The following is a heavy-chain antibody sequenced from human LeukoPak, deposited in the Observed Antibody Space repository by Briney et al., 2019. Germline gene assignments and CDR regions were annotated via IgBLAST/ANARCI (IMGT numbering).Heavy chain of an antibody. Sequence: SETLSLTCKVSGGSIGSVGYQWSWIRQAPGKGLEWIGYISHRGSPLYNPSLKSRVTMSVDTSKNQFSLKLSSVTAADTAVYYCASLSTLGVDHDSWGQGTLVTVSS. CDR1: GGSIGSVGYQ. J-gene: IGHJ4*02. CDR2: ISHRGSP. V-gene: IGHV4-61*08. D-gene: IGHD3-10*01. CDR3: ASLSTLGVDHDS.